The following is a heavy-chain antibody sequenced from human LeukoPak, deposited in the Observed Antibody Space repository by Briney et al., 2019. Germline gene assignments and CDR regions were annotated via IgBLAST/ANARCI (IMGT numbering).Heavy chain of an antibody. CDR2: ISRRCSYI. D-gene: IGHD2-2*01. CDR1: VLILRLQS. V-gene: IGHV3-21*01. Sequence: GGSLRLFCAFSVLILRLQSMNWVRQARGKGLECVSYISRRCSYIYYADPGQGRFTVSRDNAKNSRYLQLNSLRADDTAVYYCAREPIRYCSSTSCYYGGPYYYGMDVWGQGTTVTVSS. CDR3: AREPIRYCSSTSCYYGGPYYYGMDV. J-gene: IGHJ6*02.